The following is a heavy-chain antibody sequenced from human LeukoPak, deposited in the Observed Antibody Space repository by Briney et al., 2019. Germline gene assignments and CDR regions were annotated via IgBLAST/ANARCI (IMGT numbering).Heavy chain of an antibody. J-gene: IGHJ4*02. Sequence: SETLSLTCNVSGGSMSTYYWSWVRQTPGEGLEWIGYIYYTGSTKYNPSLKSRVTISIDTSKNQFSLRLSSVTAADTAIYYCARRDSSVWYLDYWGQGTLVTVSS. CDR1: GGSMSTYY. V-gene: IGHV4-59*08. D-gene: IGHD6-19*01. CDR2: IYYTGST. CDR3: ARRDSSVWYLDY.